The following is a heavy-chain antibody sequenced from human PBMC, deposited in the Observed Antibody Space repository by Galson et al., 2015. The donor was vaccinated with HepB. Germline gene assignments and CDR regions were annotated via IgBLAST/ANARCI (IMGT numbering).Heavy chain of an antibody. Sequence: SLRLSCAAPGFTFDDYAMHWVRQAPGKGLEWVSGISWNSGSIGYADSVKGRFTISRDNAKNSLYLQMNSLRAEDTALYYCAKERLPAAIASFGFHYGMDVWGQGTTVTVS. V-gene: IGHV3-9*01. J-gene: IGHJ6*02. D-gene: IGHD2-2*01. CDR1: GFTFDDYA. CDR3: AKERLPAAIASFGFHYGMDV. CDR2: ISWNSGSI.